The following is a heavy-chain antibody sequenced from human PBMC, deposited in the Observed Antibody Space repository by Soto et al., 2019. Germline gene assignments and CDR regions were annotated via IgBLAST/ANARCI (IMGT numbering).Heavy chain of an antibody. CDR1: GFTFSSYA. Sequence: QVQLVESGGCVVQPGRSLRLSCAASGFTFSSYAMHWVRQAPGKGLEWVAVISYDGSNKYYADSVKGRFTISRDNSKNTLYLQMNSLRAEDTAVYYCARLQLAAAEQADYWGQGTLVTVSS. V-gene: IGHV3-30-3*01. J-gene: IGHJ4*02. D-gene: IGHD6-13*01. CDR3: ARLQLAAAEQADY. CDR2: ISYDGSNK.